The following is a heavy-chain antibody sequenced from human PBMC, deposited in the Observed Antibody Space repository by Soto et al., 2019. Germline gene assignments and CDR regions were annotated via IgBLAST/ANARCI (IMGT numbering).Heavy chain of an antibody. Sequence: PSETLSLTCTVSGGSISGGGYYWSWIRQHPGKGLEWIGYIYYSGSTYYNPSLKSRVTISVDTSKNQFSLKLSSVTAADTAVYYCARDRLTTRYYGMDVWGQGTTVTVSS. D-gene: IGHD4-17*01. V-gene: IGHV4-31*03. CDR2: IYYSGST. CDR3: ARDRLTTRYYGMDV. CDR1: GGSISGGGYY. J-gene: IGHJ6*02.